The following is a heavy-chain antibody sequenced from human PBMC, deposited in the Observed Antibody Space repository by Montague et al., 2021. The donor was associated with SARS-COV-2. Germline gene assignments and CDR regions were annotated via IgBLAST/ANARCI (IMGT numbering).Heavy chain of an antibody. CDR2: MYYSGST. J-gene: IGHJ4*02. CDR3: ARDFDY. V-gene: IGHV4-59*13. Sequence: SETLSLTCTVSDGSISSYYWSWIRQPPGKGLEWIGYMYYSGSTNYNPSLKGRVTLSVDTSKNQFSLKLSSVTAADTAVYYCARDFDYWGQGTLVTVSS. CDR1: DGSISSYY.